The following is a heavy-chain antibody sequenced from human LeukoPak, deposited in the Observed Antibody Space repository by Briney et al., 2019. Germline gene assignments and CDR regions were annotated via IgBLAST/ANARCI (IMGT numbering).Heavy chain of an antibody. D-gene: IGHD3-3*01. CDR1: GYTFTGYY. CDR2: INPNSGGT. J-gene: IGHJ4*02. Sequence: ASVKVSCKASGYTFTGYYMHWVRQAPGQGLEWMGWINPNSGGTNYAQKFQGRVTMTRDTSISTAYMELSRLRSDDTAVYYCARDSADFWRGYYDYWGQGTLVTVSS. V-gene: IGHV1-2*02. CDR3: ARDSADFWRGYYDY.